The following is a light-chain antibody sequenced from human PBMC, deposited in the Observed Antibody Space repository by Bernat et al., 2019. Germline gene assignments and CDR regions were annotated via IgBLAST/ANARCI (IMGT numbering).Light chain of an antibody. CDR3: QLYDNLFT. J-gene: IGKJ3*01. Sequence: DIQMTQSPSSLSASVGDRLTITCQASQDISNSLNWYQQKPVKAPNLLIYAASNLKTGVPSRFSGSGSGTDFTFTISSLQPEDIATYYLQLYDNLFTFGPGTKVDIK. CDR2: AAS. V-gene: IGKV1-33*01. CDR1: QDISNS.